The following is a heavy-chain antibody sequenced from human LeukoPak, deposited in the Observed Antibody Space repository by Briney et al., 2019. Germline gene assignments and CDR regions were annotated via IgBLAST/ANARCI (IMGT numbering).Heavy chain of an antibody. V-gene: IGHV1-8*03. D-gene: IGHD1-26*01. CDR3: ARGRGSYYYFDY. J-gene: IGHJ4*02. Sequence: GASVKVSCKASGGTFSSYAISWVRQATGQGLEWMGWMNPNSGNTGYAQKFQGRVTITRNTSISTAYMELSSLRSEDTAVYYCARGRGSYYYFDYWGQGTLVTVSS. CDR1: GGTFSSYA. CDR2: MNPNSGNT.